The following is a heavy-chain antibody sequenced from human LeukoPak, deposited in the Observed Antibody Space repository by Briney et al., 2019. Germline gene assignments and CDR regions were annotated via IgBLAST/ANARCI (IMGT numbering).Heavy chain of an antibody. V-gene: IGHV3-30-3*01. CDR2: ISYDGSNK. CDR1: GFTFSSHA. Sequence: PGGSLRLSCAASGFTFSSHAMHWVRQAPGKGLEWVAVISYDGSNKYYADSVKGRFTISRDNSKNTLYLQMNSLRTEDTAVYYCARVTAQYAFDIWGQGTMVTVSS. J-gene: IGHJ3*02. D-gene: IGHD5-18*01. CDR3: ARVTAQYAFDI.